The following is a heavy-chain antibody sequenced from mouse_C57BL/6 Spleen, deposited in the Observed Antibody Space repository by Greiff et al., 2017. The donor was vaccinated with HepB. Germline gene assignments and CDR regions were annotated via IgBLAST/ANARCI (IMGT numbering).Heavy chain of an antibody. D-gene: IGHD1-1*01. Sequence: QVQLKQPGTELVKPGASVKLSCKASGYTFTSYWMHWVKQRPGQGLEWIGNINPSNGGTNYNEKFKSKATLTVDKSSSTAYMQLSSLTSEDSAVYYCARKGTVVVPFDYWGQGTTLTVSS. CDR2: INPSNGGT. J-gene: IGHJ2*01. CDR3: ARKGTVVVPFDY. CDR1: GYTFTSYW. V-gene: IGHV1-53*01.